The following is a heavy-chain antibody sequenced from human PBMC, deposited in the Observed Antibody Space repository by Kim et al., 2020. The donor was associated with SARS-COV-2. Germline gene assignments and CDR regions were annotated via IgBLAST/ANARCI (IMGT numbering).Heavy chain of an antibody. J-gene: IGHJ4*02. V-gene: IGHV1-3*01. Sequence: ASVKVSCKASGYTFTTQTIHWVRQAPGQRLEWMGWIYPGDDVGKYSQKFQGRLSITYDTTESTAFMELRNLRFDDTAMYYCVRDRRDTHVNDFLGQGTLVTVSS. CDR3: VRDRRDTHVNDF. CDR1: GYTFTTQT. CDR2: IYPGDDVG.